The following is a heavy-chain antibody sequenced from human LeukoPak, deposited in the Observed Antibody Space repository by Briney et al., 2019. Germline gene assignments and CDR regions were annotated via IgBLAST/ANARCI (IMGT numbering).Heavy chain of an antibody. J-gene: IGHJ5*02. CDR2: IIPILGIA. CDR3: ASVLSGIAVAGSFDP. CDR1: GYTFSSYA. Sequence: SVKVSCKASGYTFSSYAISWVRQAPGQGLEWMGRIIPILGIANYAQKFQGRVTITADKSTSTAYMELSSLRSEDTAVYYCASVLSGIAVAGSFDPWGQGTLVTVSS. D-gene: IGHD6-19*01. V-gene: IGHV1-69*04.